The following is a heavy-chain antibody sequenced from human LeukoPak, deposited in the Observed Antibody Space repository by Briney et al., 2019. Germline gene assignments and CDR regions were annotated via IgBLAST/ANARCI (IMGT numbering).Heavy chain of an antibody. CDR1: GFTFSSYW. J-gene: IGHJ5*02. CDR3: ARGCTMVRGVNRPVHPYNWFDP. D-gene: IGHD3-10*01. CDR2: IKQDGSEK. Sequence: SGGSLRLSCAASGFTFSSYWMSWVRQAPGKGLEWVANIKQDGSEKYYVDSVKGRFTISRDNAKNSLYLQMNSLRAEDTAVYYCARGCTMVRGVNRPVHPYNWFDPWGQGTLVTVSS. V-gene: IGHV3-7*01.